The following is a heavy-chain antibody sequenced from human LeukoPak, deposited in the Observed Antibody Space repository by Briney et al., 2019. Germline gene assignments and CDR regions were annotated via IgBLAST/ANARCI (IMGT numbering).Heavy chain of an antibody. CDR2: INPNNGGT. V-gene: IGHV1-2*02. Sequence: ASVKVSCKASGYTFTSHGISWVRQAPGQGLEWMGWINPNNGGTNYAQKFQGRVTMTRDTSISTAYMELSRLRSDDTAVYYCAIKTLGLLRKGGAMDVWGKGTTVTVSS. CDR3: AIKTLGLLRKGGAMDV. CDR1: GYTFTSHG. D-gene: IGHD5-12*01. J-gene: IGHJ6*03.